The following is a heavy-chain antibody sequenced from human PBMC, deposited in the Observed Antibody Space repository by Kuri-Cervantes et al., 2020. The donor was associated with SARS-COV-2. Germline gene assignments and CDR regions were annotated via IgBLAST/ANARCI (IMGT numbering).Heavy chain of an antibody. CDR1: GVSVRGSSYY. D-gene: IGHD3-3*01. J-gene: IGHJ5*02. Sequence: SETLSLTCTVSGVSVRGSSYYWGWIRQAPGKGLEWIGSVRYSGVTSYNPSLKSRVSISIDTSKNQFSLQLSSVTAADTAVYYCARQMMSSITIFGVVITRNWFDPWGQGTLVTVSS. V-gene: IGHV4-39*07. CDR3: ARQMMSSITIFGVVITRNWFDP. CDR2: VRYSGVT.